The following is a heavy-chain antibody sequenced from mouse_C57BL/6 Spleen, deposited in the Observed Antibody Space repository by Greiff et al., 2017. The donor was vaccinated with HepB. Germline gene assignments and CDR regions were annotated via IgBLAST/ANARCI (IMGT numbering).Heavy chain of an antibody. J-gene: IGHJ4*01. CDR3: ARNNYYYGSALYAMDY. V-gene: IGHV5-17*01. Sequence: EVQLVESGGGLVKPGGSLKLSCAASGFTFSDYGMHWVRQAPEKGLEWVAYISSGSSTIYYADTVKGRFTISRDNAKNTLFLQMTSLRSEDTAMYYCARNNYYYGSALYAMDYWGQGTSVTVSS. CDR1: GFTFSDYG. CDR2: ISSGSSTI. D-gene: IGHD1-1*01.